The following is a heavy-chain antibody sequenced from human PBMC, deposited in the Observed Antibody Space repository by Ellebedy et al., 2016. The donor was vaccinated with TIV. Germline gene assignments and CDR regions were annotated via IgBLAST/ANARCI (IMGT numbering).Heavy chain of an antibody. CDR1: GGSISSGGYY. V-gene: IGHV4-31*03. CDR3: ARIASGGRTLDY. CDR2: IFYSGST. Sequence: LRLSCTVSGGSISSGGYYWSWIRQYPGKGLEWIGYIFYSGSTDYNPSLKMRVTISVDTSNNQFSLKLSSVTAADTAVYYCARIASGGRTLDYWGQGTPVTVSS. J-gene: IGHJ4*02. D-gene: IGHD6-13*01.